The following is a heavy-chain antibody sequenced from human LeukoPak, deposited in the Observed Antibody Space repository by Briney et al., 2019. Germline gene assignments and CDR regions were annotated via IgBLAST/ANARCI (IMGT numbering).Heavy chain of an antibody. CDR2: IYSGGTP. V-gene: IGHV3-66*02. D-gene: IGHD1-14*01. Sequence: GGSLRLSCAVFGFTVSSNYMTWVRQAPGKGLEWVSIIYSGGTPYYADSVKGRFTISRDNSKSTLLLQMNSLRAEDTAVYYCARGPELHYFDYWGQGTLVTVSS. CDR1: GFTVSSNY. CDR3: ARGPELHYFDY. J-gene: IGHJ4*02.